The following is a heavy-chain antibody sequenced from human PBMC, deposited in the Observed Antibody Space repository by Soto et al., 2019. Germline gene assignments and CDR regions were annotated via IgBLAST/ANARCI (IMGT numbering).Heavy chain of an antibody. V-gene: IGHV3-23*01. J-gene: IGHJ2*01. CDR1: GFTFDAFA. CDR3: AKTHKATTVVTRYCYFDL. D-gene: IGHD4-17*01. CDR2: LSGGGGSK. Sequence: VGSLRLSCAASGFTFDAFAMTWVRNRHGTGLEWGSSLSGGGGSKYYNNSVKGRFTISRENCNSTLFLQINNFRPDDTDLYFCAKTHKATTVVTRYCYFDLWGLGTLVTV.